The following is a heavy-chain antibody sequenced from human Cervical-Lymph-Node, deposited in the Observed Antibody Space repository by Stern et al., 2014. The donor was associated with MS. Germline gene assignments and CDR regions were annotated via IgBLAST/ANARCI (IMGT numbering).Heavy chain of an antibody. CDR1: GYTFTSYG. CDR3: ARDQDYDFWSGSHYYYGMDV. J-gene: IGHJ6*02. D-gene: IGHD3-3*01. V-gene: IGHV1-18*01. Sequence: VQLVESGAEVKKPGASVKVSCKASGYTFTSYGISWVRQAPGQGLEWMGWISPSNGKTNYAQKLQGRVTMTTDTSTSTAYMELRSLRSDDTAVYYCARDQDYDFWSGSHYYYGMDVWGQGTTVTVSS. CDR2: ISPSNGKT.